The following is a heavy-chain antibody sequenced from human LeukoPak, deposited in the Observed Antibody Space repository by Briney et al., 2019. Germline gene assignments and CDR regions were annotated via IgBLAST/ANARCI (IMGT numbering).Heavy chain of an antibody. D-gene: IGHD2-2*01. V-gene: IGHV3-23*01. J-gene: IGHJ6*02. CDR1: GFTFSSYA. Sequence: GGSLRLSCAASGFTFSSYAMSWVRQAPGKGLGWVSVICGSGVNTYYADSVKGRFTISRDNSNNTLYLQMNSLRAEDTAVYYCAKGSSSSCYSSSDVWGQGTTVTVSS. CDR3: AKGSSSSCYSSSDV. CDR2: ICGSGVNT.